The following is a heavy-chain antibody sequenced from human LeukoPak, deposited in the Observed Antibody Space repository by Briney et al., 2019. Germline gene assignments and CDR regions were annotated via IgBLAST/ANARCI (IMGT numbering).Heavy chain of an antibody. V-gene: IGHV4-39*01. CDR2: IYYSGST. D-gene: IGHD4-17*01. J-gene: IGHJ5*02. CDR3: ARHLHNDHGDPNWFDP. CDR1: GGSFSGYY. Sequence: SETLSLTCAVYGGSFSGYYWGWLRQPPGKGLEWIASIYYSGSTYYNPSLKSRVTLSVDPSKNQFSLKLTSVTAADTAVYYCARHLHNDHGDPNWFDPWGQGTLVTVSS.